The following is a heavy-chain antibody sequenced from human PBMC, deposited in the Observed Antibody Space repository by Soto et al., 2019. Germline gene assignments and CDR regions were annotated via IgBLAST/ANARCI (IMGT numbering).Heavy chain of an antibody. J-gene: IGHJ4*02. CDR1: GFTFSNYA. V-gene: IGHV3-23*01. CDR3: AKRSSYCFDY. CDR2: VTGNGGST. Sequence: GGSLRLSCAASGFTFSNYAMSWVRQAPGKGLEWVSGVTGNGGSTSYADSVKGRFTISRDSSKNTLYLQMNSLRAEDTAVYYCAKRSSYCFDYWGQGTQVTVS.